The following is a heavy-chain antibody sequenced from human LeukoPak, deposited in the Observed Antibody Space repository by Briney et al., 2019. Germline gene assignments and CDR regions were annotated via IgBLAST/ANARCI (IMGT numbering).Heavy chain of an antibody. D-gene: IGHD1-14*01. Sequence: PGGSLRLSCAASGFTVITNDMTWVRQAPGKGLEWVSVVYSDGNTKYTDSVQGRCTISRDNSKNTLYLEMNSLSPDDTAVYYCARGVEPLAANTLAYWGQGTLVTVSS. CDR2: VYSDGNT. V-gene: IGHV3-53*01. CDR3: ARGVEPLAANTLAY. CDR1: GFTVITND. J-gene: IGHJ4*02.